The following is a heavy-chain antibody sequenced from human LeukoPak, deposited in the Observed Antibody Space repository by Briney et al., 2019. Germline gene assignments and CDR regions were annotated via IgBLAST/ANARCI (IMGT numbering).Heavy chain of an antibody. CDR1: EFSFTKYW. D-gene: IGHD5-18*01. CDR3: ERGGGRGYSSGKADF. CDR2: IKADGTEK. V-gene: IGHV3-7*03. J-gene: IGHJ4*02. Sequence: PGGSQRLSCVMSEFSFTKYWMTWVRQAPGKGLEWVASIKADGTEKYYADSVKGRFTISRDNTKNSVFLLMNSLSVGDTAIYYCERGGGRGYSSGKADFWGQGTLVAVSS.